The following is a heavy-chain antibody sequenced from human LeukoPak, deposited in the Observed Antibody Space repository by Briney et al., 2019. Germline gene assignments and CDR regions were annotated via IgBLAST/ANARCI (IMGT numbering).Heavy chain of an antibody. CDR1: GFTFSSYS. D-gene: IGHD3-10*01. V-gene: IGHV3-48*02. CDR3: ARSQLGY. J-gene: IGHJ4*02. Sequence: GGSLRLSCAASGFTFSSYSMNWVRQAPGKGLEWVSYISSGSSTIYYADSVKGRFTISRDNAKNSLYLQMSSLRDEDTAVYYCARSQLGYWGQGTLVTVSS. CDR2: ISSGSSTI.